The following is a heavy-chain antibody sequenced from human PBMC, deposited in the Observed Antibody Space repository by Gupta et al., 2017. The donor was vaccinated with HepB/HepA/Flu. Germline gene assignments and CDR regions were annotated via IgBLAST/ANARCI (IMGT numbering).Heavy chain of an antibody. CDR2: INPNSGGT. D-gene: IGHD6-6*01. CDR3: ARGEYSSSYGNWFDP. J-gene: IGHJ5*02. Sequence: QVQLVQSGAEVKKPGASVKVSCKASGYTFTGYYMHWVRQAPGQGLEWMGWINPNSGGTNYAQKFQGWVTMTRDTSISTAYMELSRLRSDDTAVYYCARGEYSSSYGNWFDPWGQGTLVTVSS. CDR1: GYTFTGYY. V-gene: IGHV1-2*04.